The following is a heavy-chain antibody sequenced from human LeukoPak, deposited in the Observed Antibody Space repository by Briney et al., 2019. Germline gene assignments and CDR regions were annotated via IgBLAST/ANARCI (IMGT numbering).Heavy chain of an antibody. J-gene: IGHJ4*02. D-gene: IGHD6-13*01. CDR2: ISGSGGST. V-gene: IGHV3-23*01. CDR3: AKALLRNSWTLDY. CDR1: GFTFSSYA. Sequence: GGSLRLSCAASGFTFSSYAMSWVRQAPGKGLEWVPGISGSGGSTFYADSVKGRFTISRDNSKSTLSLQMNSLRAEDTAVYYCAKALLRNSWTLDYWGQGTLVTVSS.